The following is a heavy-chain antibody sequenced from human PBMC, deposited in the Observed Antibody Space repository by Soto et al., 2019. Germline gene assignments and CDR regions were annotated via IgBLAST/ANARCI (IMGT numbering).Heavy chain of an antibody. CDR2: IYTGGST. Sequence: EVQLVESGGGLVQPGGSLRLSCAASGFTVSSNYMSWVRQAPGKGLEWVSVIYTGGSTYYADSVKGRFTISRDNSKNTLYLQMNSLRFDDTAVYYWARAPRSRGYSEHDFDYWGQGTLVTVSS. V-gene: IGHV3-66*01. D-gene: IGHD5-18*01. J-gene: IGHJ4*02. CDR3: ARAPRSRGYSEHDFDY. CDR1: GFTVSSNY.